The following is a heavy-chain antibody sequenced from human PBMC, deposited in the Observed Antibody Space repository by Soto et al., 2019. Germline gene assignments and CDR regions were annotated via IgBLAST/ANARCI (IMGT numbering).Heavy chain of an antibody. J-gene: IGHJ4*02. D-gene: IGHD3-10*01. CDR3: ARPGNYGSGSYLYYLDY. CDR1: GGSISSSSYY. V-gene: IGHV4-39*01. Sequence: QLQLQESGPGLVKPSETLSLTCTVSGGSISSSSYYWGWIRQPPGKGLEWIGSIYYSGSTYYNPSLTSRVTISVDPSKNQFSLKLSSVTAADTAVYYCARPGNYGSGSYLYYLDYWGQGTLVTVSS. CDR2: IYYSGST.